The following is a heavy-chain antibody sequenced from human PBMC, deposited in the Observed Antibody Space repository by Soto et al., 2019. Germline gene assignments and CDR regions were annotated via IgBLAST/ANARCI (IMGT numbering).Heavy chain of an antibody. CDR3: ARDPQGYCSGGRCYHFDY. J-gene: IGHJ4*02. D-gene: IGHD2-15*01. V-gene: IGHV1-46*01. CDR1: GYTLTSYS. CDR2: INPTGDNI. Sequence: QVQLVQSGAEVKKPGASVRVSCKASGYTLTSYSMHWVRQAPGQGLEWMGIINPTGDNIRYAQNFQGRVTMSRATSTSTVYLELSRLRSEDTAIYYCARDPQGYCSGGRCYHFDYWGQGTLVTVSS.